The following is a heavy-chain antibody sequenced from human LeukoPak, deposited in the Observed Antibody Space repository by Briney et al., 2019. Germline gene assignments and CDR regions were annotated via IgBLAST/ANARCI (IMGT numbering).Heavy chain of an antibody. D-gene: IGHD3-22*01. J-gene: IGHJ4*02. V-gene: IGHV4-39*01. CDR1: GGSISSSSYY. Sequence: SATLSLTCTVSGGSISSSSYYWGWLRQPPGKGLEWFGSMYDSGSTYYNPSLNGRVTISVDTSKSQFSLKLSSVTAADTAVYYCARHRGYYYDSSGSYYFDYWGQGTLATVSS. CDR2: MYDSGST. CDR3: ARHRGYYYDSSGSYYFDY.